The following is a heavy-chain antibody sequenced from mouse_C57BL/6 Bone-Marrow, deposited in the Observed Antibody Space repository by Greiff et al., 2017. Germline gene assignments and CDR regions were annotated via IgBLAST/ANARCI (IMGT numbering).Heavy chain of an antibody. D-gene: IGHD4-1*01. CDR3: TRPSNWDGDY. CDR2: IYPGSGST. CDR1: GYTFTSYW. Sequence: QVQLKQPGAELVKPGASVKMSCKASGYTFTSYWITWVKQRPGQGLEWIGDIYPGSGSTNYNEKFKSKATLTVDTSSSTAYMQLSSLTSEDAAVYYCTRPSNWDGDYWGQGTTLTVSS. J-gene: IGHJ2*01. V-gene: IGHV1-55*01.